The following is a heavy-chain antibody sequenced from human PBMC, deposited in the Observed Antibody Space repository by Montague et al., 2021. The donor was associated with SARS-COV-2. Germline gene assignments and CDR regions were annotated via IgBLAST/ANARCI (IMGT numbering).Heavy chain of an antibody. CDR3: ARPTSGSYFSYFDL. Sequence: SLRLSCAASGFTFSSYAMHWVRQAPGKGLEWVAVISYDESNKYYADSVKGRFTISRDNSKNTLYLQMNSLRAEDTAVYYCARPTSGSYFSYFDLWGRGTLVTVSS. CDR1: GFTFSSYA. D-gene: IGHD1-26*01. J-gene: IGHJ2*01. CDR2: ISYDESNK. V-gene: IGHV3-30*04.